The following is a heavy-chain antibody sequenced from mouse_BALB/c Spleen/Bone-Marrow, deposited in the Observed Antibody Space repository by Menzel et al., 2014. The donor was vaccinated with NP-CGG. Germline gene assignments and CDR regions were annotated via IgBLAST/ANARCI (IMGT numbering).Heavy chain of an antibody. CDR3: ARRYSSLWYFDV. CDR1: GYTFTDYW. D-gene: IGHD1-1*01. V-gene: IGHV1-7*01. CDR2: INPSSGYT. Sequence: QVQLQQSGAELAKPGASVKMSCKASGYTFTDYWMHWVKQRPGQGLEWIGCINPSSGYTEYNQTFKDKATLTADRSSSTAYMQLNILTSEDSAVYYCARRYSSLWYFDVWGAGTTVTVSS. J-gene: IGHJ1*01.